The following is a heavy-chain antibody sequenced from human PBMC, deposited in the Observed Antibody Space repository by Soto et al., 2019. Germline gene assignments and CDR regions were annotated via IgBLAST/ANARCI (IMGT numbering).Heavy chain of an antibody. Sequence: ASVKVSCKASGYRFTAYYMYWVRQAPGQGLEWMGWIKPSSGGTKYAQKFQGRVTMTRGTSISTAYMELSRLRSDDTAVYYCARADYDVLSGYSTSSYYFDYWRQGTLVTVSS. D-gene: IGHD3-9*01. CDR1: GYRFTAYY. V-gene: IGHV1-2*02. CDR3: ARADYDVLSGYSTSSYYFDY. CDR2: IKPSSGGT. J-gene: IGHJ4*02.